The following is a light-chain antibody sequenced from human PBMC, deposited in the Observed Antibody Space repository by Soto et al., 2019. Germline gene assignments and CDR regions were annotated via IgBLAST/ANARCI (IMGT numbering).Light chain of an antibody. CDR2: DAS. CDR3: QQYNSYLHT. V-gene: IGKV1-5*01. CDR1: QSISSW. Sequence: DIQRTQSPSTLSASVGDIVTITCRASQSISSWLAWYQQKPGKAPKLLIYDASSLKSGVPTKISGSGSGTEFPLTISSVQPDDFATYYCQQYNSYLHTFGQGTKLEIK. J-gene: IGKJ2*01.